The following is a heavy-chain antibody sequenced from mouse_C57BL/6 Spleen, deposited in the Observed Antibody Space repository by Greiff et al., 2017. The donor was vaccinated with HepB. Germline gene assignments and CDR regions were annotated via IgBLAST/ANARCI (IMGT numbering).Heavy chain of an antibody. V-gene: IGHV5-17*01. CDR3: ARREITTVVATDWYFDV. J-gene: IGHJ1*03. CDR2: ISSGSSTI. CDR1: GFTFSDYG. D-gene: IGHD1-1*01. Sequence: DVKLVESGGGLVKPGGSLKLSCAASGFTFSDYGMHWVRQAPEKGLEWVAYISSGSSTIYYADTVKGRFTISRDNAKNTLFLQMTSLRSEDTAMYYCARREITTVVATDWYFDVWGTGTTVTVSS.